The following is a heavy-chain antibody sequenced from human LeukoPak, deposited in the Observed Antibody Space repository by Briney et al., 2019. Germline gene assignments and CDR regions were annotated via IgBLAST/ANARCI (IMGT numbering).Heavy chain of an antibody. CDR2: ISYDGSNK. D-gene: IGHD5-24*01. CDR3: ARGAWLQPLIDH. Sequence: PGGSLRLSCAASGFTFTSHAIHWVRQAPGKGLEWVAVISYDGSNKYYPDSVKGRFTISRDNSKNTLYLQMNSLRTEDTAVYYCARGAWLQPLIDHWGQGTLLTLSS. V-gene: IGHV3-30*04. CDR1: GFTFTSHA. J-gene: IGHJ4*02.